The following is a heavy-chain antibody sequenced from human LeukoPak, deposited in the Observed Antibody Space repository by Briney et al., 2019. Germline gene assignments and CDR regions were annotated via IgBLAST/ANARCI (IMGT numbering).Heavy chain of an antibody. CDR1: GGSISSGDYY. J-gene: IGHJ3*02. V-gene: IGHV4-30-4*01. CDR3: ARDPRAPYYDILTGYHAFDI. CDR2: IYYGGST. Sequence: SETLCLTCTVSGGSISSGDYYWSWIRQPPGKGLEWIGYIYYGGSTYYNPSLKSRVTISVDTSKNQFSLKLSSVTAADTAVYYCARDPRAPYYDILTGYHAFDIWGQGTMVTVSS. D-gene: IGHD3-9*01.